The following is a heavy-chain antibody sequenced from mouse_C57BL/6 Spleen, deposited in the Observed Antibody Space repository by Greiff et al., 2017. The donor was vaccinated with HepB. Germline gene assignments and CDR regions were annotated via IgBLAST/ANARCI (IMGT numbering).Heavy chain of an antibody. CDR3: ARLTTVVARYFDV. Sequence: DVELVESGGGLVQPGGSLKLSCAASGFTFSDYGMAWVRQAPRKGPEWVAFISNLAYSIYYADTVTGRFTISRENAKNTLYLEMSSLRSEDTAMYYCARLTTVVARYFDVWGTGTTVTVSS. D-gene: IGHD1-1*01. V-gene: IGHV5-15*01. CDR1: GFTFSDYG. J-gene: IGHJ1*03. CDR2: ISNLAYSI.